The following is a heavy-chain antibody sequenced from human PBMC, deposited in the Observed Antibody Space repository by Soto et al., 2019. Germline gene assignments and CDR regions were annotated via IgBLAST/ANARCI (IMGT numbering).Heavy chain of an antibody. CDR3: ARQGNGAEGFDF. CDR2: IYPGDSDT. J-gene: IGHJ4*02. D-gene: IGHD4-17*01. V-gene: IGHV5-51*01. Sequence: GESLKIPCKGSGYSFSSHWIGWVRQMPGKGLDWMGIIYPGDSDTRYSPSFLGQVTISADKSINTAYLQWSSLKASDTAMYYCARQGNGAEGFDFWGQGALVTVSS. CDR1: GYSFSSHW.